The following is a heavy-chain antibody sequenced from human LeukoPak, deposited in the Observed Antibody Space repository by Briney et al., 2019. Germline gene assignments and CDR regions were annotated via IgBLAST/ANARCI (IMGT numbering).Heavy chain of an antibody. CDR2: INPNSGGT. J-gene: IGHJ4*02. Sequence: GTSVKVSCKASGYTFISYGINWVRQAPGQGLEWMGWINPNSGGTNYAQKFQGRVTMTRDTSISTAYMELSRLRSDDTAVYYCARDWSSSWYSLVGYWGQGTLVTVSS. CDR3: ARDWSSSWYSLVGY. V-gene: IGHV1-2*02. D-gene: IGHD6-13*01. CDR1: GYTFISYG.